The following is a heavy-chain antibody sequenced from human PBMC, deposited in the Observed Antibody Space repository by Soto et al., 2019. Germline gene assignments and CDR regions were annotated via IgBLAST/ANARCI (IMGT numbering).Heavy chain of an antibody. V-gene: IGHV3-21*01. CDR2: ISSSSSYI. J-gene: IGHJ4*02. D-gene: IGHD6-13*01. CDR1: GFTFSSYS. Sequence: GGSLRLSCAASGFTFSSYSMNWVRQAPGKGLEWVSSISSSSSYIYYADSVKGRFTTSRDNAKNSLYLQMNSLRAEDTAVYYCARDGSIGYSSSWYVTGSGHFDYWGQGTLVTVSS. CDR3: ARDGSIGYSSSWYVTGSGHFDY.